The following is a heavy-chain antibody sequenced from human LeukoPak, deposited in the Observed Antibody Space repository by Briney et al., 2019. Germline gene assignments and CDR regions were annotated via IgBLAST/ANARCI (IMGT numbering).Heavy chain of an antibody. V-gene: IGHV1-2*03. D-gene: IGHD3-22*01. CDR2: LNPHSGGA. Sequence: LGASVKVSCKASGYTFTAYYIYWVRQAPGQGLESMGWLNPHSGGATYAQNFQGRVTMTRDTSTNTAYMELTRLKVDDTAVYFCARSYYGESESSAGTDYWGQGTLVTVSS. CDR3: ARSYYGESESSAGTDY. CDR1: GYTFTAYY. J-gene: IGHJ4*02.